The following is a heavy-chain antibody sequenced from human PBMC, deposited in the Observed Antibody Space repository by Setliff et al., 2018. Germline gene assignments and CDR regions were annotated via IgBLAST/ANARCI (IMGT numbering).Heavy chain of an antibody. CDR3: ARLSALSTRITDWYFDL. CDR1: GYSISSGYY. V-gene: IGHV4-38-2*02. CDR2: MYHSGSV. J-gene: IGHJ2*01. Sequence: SETLSLTCTVSGYSISSGYYWGWIRQPPGKGLEWIGNMYHSGSVYYNPSLKSRVTISVDTSKNQFSLKLSSVTAADTAFYYCARLSALSTRITDWYFDLWGRGTLVTVSS. D-gene: IGHD2-2*01.